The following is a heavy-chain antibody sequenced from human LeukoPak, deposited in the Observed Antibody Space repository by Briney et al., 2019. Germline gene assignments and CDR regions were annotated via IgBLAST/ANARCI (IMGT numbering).Heavy chain of an antibody. CDR3: AITRELRGGYFDY. V-gene: IGHV3-21*04. CDR2: ISSSSSYI. Sequence: KPGESLRLSCAASGFTFSSYSMNWVRQAPGKGLEWVSSISSSSSYIYYADSVKGRFTISRDNAKNSLYLQMNSLRAEDTAVYYCAITRELRGGYFDYWGQGTLVTVSS. J-gene: IGHJ4*02. D-gene: IGHD1-26*01. CDR1: GFTFSSYS.